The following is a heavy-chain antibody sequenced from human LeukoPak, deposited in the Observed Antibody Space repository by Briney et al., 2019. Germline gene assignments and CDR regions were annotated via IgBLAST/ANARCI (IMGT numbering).Heavy chain of an antibody. V-gene: IGHV4-4*02. D-gene: IGHD4-17*01. Sequence: PSGTLSLTCAVSGGSISSSNWWSWVRQPPGKELEWIGEIYHSGSTNYNPSLKSRVTISVDTSKNQFSLKLSSVTAADTAVYYCATLGTTVTNPFDYWGQGTLVTVSS. J-gene: IGHJ4*02. CDR3: ATLGTTVTNPFDY. CDR1: GGSISSSNW. CDR2: IYHSGST.